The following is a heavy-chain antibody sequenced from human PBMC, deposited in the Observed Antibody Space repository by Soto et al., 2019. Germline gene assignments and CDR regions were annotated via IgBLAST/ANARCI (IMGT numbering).Heavy chain of an antibody. CDR3: ARDYSSYGPFDY. J-gene: IGHJ4*02. CDR1: GFTFSSYS. Sequence: PAGSLRLSCAASGFTFSSYSMNWVRQAPGKGLEWVSYISSSSYTIYYADSVKGRFTISRDNAKNSLYLQMNSLRAEDTAVYYCARDYSSYGPFDYWGQGTLVTVSS. V-gene: IGHV3-48*01. CDR2: ISSSSYTI. D-gene: IGHD5-18*01.